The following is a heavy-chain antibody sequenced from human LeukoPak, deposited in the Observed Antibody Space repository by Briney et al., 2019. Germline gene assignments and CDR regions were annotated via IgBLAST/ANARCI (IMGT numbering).Heavy chain of an antibody. CDR3: ARGSYDSSDFEYFHH. Sequence: ASVKVSCRASGGTFSSYAISWVRQAPGQGLEWMGGIKPNSGVTNYAQNFQGRVTMTRDTSISTAYMELSRLRSDDTAVYYCARGSYDSSDFEYFHHWGQGTLVTVSS. D-gene: IGHD3-22*01. CDR2: IKPNSGVT. CDR1: GGTFSSYA. J-gene: IGHJ1*01. V-gene: IGHV1-2*02.